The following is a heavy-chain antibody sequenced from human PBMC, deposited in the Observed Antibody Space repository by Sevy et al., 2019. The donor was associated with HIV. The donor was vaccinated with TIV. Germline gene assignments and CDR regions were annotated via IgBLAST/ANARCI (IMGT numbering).Heavy chain of an antibody. CDR3: ATNSRYFSGSTFYSAEGLFDP. D-gene: IGHD2-15*01. CDR2: FDPEDGET. J-gene: IGHJ5*02. V-gene: IGHV1-24*01. CDR1: GYTLTELS. Sequence: ASVKVSCKVSGYTLTELSMHWVRQAPGKGLEWMGGFDPEDGETVYAQKFQGRVTVTEDTSTDTAYMELSSLGSVDTAVYYCATNSRYFSGSTFYSAEGLFDPWGQGTLVTVSS.